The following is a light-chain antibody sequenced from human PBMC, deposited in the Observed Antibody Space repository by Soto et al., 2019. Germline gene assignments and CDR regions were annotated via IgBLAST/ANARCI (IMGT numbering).Light chain of an antibody. V-gene: IGKV3-20*01. CDR1: QSVSSNY. Sequence: EIVLTQSPGTLSLSAGDRATLSCRASQSVSSNYLAWYQQKPGQPPRLLIYGASSRATGIPARFSGSGSGTDFTLTISRLEPEDFAVYYCQQSSSSPRTFGQGTKVEIK. CDR3: QQSSSSPRT. J-gene: IGKJ1*01. CDR2: GAS.